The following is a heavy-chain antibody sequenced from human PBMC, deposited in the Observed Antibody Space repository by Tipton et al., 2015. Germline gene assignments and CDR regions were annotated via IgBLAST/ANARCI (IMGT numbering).Heavy chain of an antibody. D-gene: IGHD6-6*01. CDR2: VRSKAKGYAT. CDR1: GFTFSDSP. CDR3: SGDSSSSVDYFDS. V-gene: IGHV3-73*01. J-gene: IGHJ4*02. Sequence: SLRLSCEASGFTFSDSPIHWVRQASGRGLEWVGRVRSKAKGYATAYAASVKGRFTVSRDDSKNTAYLQMNSLKTEDTAVYHCSGDSSSSVDYFDSWGQGTLVTVSS.